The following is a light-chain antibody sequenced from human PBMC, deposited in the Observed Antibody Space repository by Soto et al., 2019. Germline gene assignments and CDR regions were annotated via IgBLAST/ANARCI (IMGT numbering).Light chain of an antibody. J-gene: IGLJ1*01. Sequence: QSALTQPASVSGSPGQSITISCTGTSSDVGDYNYVSWYQQHPGKAPKLMISEVSDRSSGVSNRFSASKSGNTASLTISGLQAQDEADYYCSSYTSSESVFGTGTKLTVL. CDR3: SSYTSSESV. V-gene: IGLV2-14*01. CDR1: SSDVGDYNY. CDR2: EVS.